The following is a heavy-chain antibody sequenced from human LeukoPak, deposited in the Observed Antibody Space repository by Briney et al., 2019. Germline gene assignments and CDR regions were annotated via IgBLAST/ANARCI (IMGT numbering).Heavy chain of an antibody. CDR3: ARGSSALEY. Sequence: PSETLSLTCTVSGGSISSSSYYWGWIRQPPGKGLEWIGSIYYSGSTYYNPSLKSRVTISVDTSKNQFSLKLSSVTAADTAVYYCARGSSALEYWGQGTLVTVSS. V-gene: IGHV4-39*07. D-gene: IGHD3-3*01. CDR2: IYYSGST. J-gene: IGHJ4*02. CDR1: GGSISSSSYY.